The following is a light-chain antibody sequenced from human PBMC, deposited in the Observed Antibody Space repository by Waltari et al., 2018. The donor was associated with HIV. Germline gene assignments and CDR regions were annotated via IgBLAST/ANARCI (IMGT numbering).Light chain of an antibody. Sequence: QSVLTQPPSLSVAPGQRVTISCSGRSSNIEKNYVSWYQQLPGTAPKLLIHENDKRPSGSPDRFSGSQAGTPATLSITGLQTGDEADYYCGTWDTSLSVGVFGGGTKLTVL. V-gene: IGLV1-51*02. CDR2: END. J-gene: IGLJ3*02. CDR3: GTWDTSLSVGV. CDR1: SSNIEKNY.